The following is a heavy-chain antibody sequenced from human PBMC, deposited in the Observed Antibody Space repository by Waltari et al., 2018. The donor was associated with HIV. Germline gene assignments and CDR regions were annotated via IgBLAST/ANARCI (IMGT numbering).Heavy chain of an antibody. CDR1: GGSISSGSYY. V-gene: IGHV4-61*02. CDR2: IYTSGST. J-gene: IGHJ1*01. D-gene: IGHD2-15*01. Sequence: QVQLQESGPGLVKPSQTLSLTCTVSGGSISSGSYYWRWIRQPAGKGLEWIGRIYTSGSTNYNPSLKSRVTISVDTSKNQFSLKLSSVTAADTAVYYCAQSGGGGLYFQHWGQGTLVTVSS. CDR3: AQSGGGGLYFQH.